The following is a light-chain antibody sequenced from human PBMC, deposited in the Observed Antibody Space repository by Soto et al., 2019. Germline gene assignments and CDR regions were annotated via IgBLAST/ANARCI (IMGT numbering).Light chain of an antibody. CDR1: QSITNY. J-gene: IGKJ2*01. Sequence: DIQMTQSPSSLSVSVGDRVTITCRASQSITNYLNWYQQKPGKAPKLLVYAASSLQSGVPSRFSGNGSGTEFTLTISSLQPEDFASYYCQQCDSYPYTFGQGTKLEIK. V-gene: IGKV1-39*01. CDR2: AAS. CDR3: QQCDSYPYT.